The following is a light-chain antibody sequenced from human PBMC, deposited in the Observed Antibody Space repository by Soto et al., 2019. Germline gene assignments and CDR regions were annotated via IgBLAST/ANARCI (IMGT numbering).Light chain of an antibody. CDR3: QHFGNSPRGVT. V-gene: IGKV3-20*01. Sequence: EIVLTQSPGTLSLSPGERATLSCRASQSVSLSYLAWYQQKPGQAPRLLLYGASNRATGIPDSFSGTGSGTDFTLTISRLEPEDFAVYYCQHFGNSPRGVTFGQGTRLEMK. CDR2: GAS. CDR1: QSVSLSY. J-gene: IGKJ5*01.